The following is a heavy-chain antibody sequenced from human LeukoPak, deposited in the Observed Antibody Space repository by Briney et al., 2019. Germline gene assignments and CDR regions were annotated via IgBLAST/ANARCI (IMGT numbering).Heavy chain of an antibody. V-gene: IGHV4-4*09. CDR1: GGSISSYY. J-gene: IGHJ5*02. Sequence: SETLSLTCTVSGGSISSYYWSWIRQPPGKGLEWIGYIYTSGSTNYNPSLKSRVTISVDTSKNQFSLKLSSVIAADTAVYYCARDLWFGELLSWFDPWGQGTLVTVSS. D-gene: IGHD3-10*01. CDR2: IYTSGST. CDR3: ARDLWFGELLSWFDP.